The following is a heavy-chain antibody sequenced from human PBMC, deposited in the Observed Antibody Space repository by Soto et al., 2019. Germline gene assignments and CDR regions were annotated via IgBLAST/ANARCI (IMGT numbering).Heavy chain of an antibody. V-gene: IGHV5-51*01. D-gene: IGHD6-19*01. Sequence: GESLKISCKGSGYSFTSYWIGWVRQMPGKGLEWMGIIYPGDSDTRYSPSFQGQVTISADKSISTAYLQRSSLKASDTAMYYCARQELEDSSGWPGASAFDYWGQGTLVTVSS. J-gene: IGHJ4*02. CDR1: GYSFTSYW. CDR2: IYPGDSDT. CDR3: ARQELEDSSGWPGASAFDY.